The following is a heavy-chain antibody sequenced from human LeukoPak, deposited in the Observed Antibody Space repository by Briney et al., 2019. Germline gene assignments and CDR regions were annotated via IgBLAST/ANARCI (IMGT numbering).Heavy chain of an antibody. V-gene: IGHV1-2*02. CDR1: GYTFTGYY. CDR2: INPNSGGK. D-gene: IGHD2-15*01. CDR3: ARERTLTSCYDY. Sequence: ASVKVSCKASGYTFTGYYMHWVRQAPGQGLDWMGWINPNSGGKNYAQKFQGRVTMTRDTSISTAYMELSRLTSDDTAVYYCARERTLTSCYDYWGQGTLVTVSS. J-gene: IGHJ4*02.